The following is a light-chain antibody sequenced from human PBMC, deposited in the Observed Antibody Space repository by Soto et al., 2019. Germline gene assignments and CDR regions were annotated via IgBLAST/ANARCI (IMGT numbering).Light chain of an antibody. CDR1: QGISNF. CDR3: QQSYNAPRT. Sequence: AIRMTQSPSSLSASTGDRVSITCRASQGISNFLAWYKQKPGKAPKLLIYAASTLQSGVPSRFSGSGSGTEFSLTISSLQPEDFAAYYCQQSYNAPRTFGQGTKVDIK. CDR2: AAS. J-gene: IGKJ1*01. V-gene: IGKV1-8*01.